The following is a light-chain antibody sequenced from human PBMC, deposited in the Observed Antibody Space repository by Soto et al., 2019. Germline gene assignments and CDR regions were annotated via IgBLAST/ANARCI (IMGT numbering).Light chain of an antibody. J-gene: IGLJ2*01. V-gene: IGLV1-44*01. CDR3: AAWDDSLNGVV. CDR2: SNN. Sequence: QSVLTQPPSASGTPGQRVTISCSGSSSNIGSNTVNWYQQLPGTAPKLLIYSNNQRPSGVPDRFSGYKSGTSASLAISGLESEDEDDYYCAAWDDSLNGVVVGGGTKVAVL. CDR1: SSNIGSNT.